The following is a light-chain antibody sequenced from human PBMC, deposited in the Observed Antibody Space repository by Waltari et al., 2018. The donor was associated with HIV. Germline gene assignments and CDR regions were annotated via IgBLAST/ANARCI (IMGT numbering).Light chain of an antibody. CDR1: QNIATY. CDR3: QQSYSTPPIT. V-gene: IGKV1-39*01. CDR2: AAY. Sequence: DIQMTQSPSSLSASVGDRVTITCRASQNIATYLNWYQQKPGKAPKFLIYAAYSVQSGVPSRFSGSGSGTDFTLTISNLQPEDFATYYCQQSYSTPPITFGQGTRLEIK. J-gene: IGKJ5*01.